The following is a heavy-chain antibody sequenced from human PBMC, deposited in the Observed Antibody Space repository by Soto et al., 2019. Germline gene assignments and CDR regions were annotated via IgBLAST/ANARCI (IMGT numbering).Heavy chain of an antibody. CDR1: GGSISSSNW. Sequence: PSETLSLTCAVSGGSISSSNWWSWVRQPPGKGLEWIGEIYHSGSTNYNPSLKSRVTISVDKSKNQFSLKLSSVTAADTAVYYCARKRGYYYDTRVDEVFDIWGQGTMVTVSS. CDR2: IYHSGST. V-gene: IGHV4-4*02. D-gene: IGHD3-22*01. CDR3: ARKRGYYYDTRVDEVFDI. J-gene: IGHJ3*02.